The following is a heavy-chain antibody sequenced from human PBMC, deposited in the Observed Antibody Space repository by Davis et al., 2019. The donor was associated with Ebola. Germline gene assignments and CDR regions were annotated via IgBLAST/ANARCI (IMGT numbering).Heavy chain of an antibody. J-gene: IGHJ4*02. D-gene: IGHD2-15*01. CDR3: ARDRHRDCSGAYCYSIDY. CDR1: VITFSSYA. V-gene: IGHV3-21*06. CDR2: ISFSSNYI. Sequence: PGGSLRLSCADSVITFSSYAMTWVRQAPGKGLEWVSSISFSSNYIYYGDSVKGRFTISRDNSKNTLYLQMNSLRAEDTAVYYCARDRHRDCSGAYCYSIDYWGQGTLVTVSS.